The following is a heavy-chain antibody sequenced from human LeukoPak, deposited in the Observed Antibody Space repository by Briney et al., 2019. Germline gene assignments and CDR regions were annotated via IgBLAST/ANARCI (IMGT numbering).Heavy chain of an antibody. CDR3: ARDGWGDAFDI. Sequence: GGSLRLSCAASGFTFSSYSMNWVRQAPGKGLEWVSSIGSSSSYIHSADSVRGRFTISRDNAKNSLFLQMNSLRAEDTAVYYCARDGWGDAFDIWGQGTMVTVFS. V-gene: IGHV3-21*01. D-gene: IGHD3-16*01. CDR2: IGSSSSYI. J-gene: IGHJ3*02. CDR1: GFTFSSYS.